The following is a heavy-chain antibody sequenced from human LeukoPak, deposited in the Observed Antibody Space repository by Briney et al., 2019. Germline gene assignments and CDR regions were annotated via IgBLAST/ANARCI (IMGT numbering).Heavy chain of an antibody. Sequence: PGGSLRLSCEGSGFAAGTYYMSWVRQAPGKGLEWVSAISGSGGSTYYADSVKGRFTISRDNSKNTLYLQMNSLRAEDTAVYYCAIDSDGYSSGYDTDYWGQGTLVTVSS. CDR1: GFAAGTYY. CDR2: ISGSGGST. CDR3: AIDSDGYSSGYDTDY. V-gene: IGHV3-23*01. D-gene: IGHD3-22*01. J-gene: IGHJ4*02.